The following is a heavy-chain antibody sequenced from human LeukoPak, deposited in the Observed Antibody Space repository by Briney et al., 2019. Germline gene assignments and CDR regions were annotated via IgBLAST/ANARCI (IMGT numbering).Heavy chain of an antibody. CDR3: ARGPPYYDILTGYYNSAFDI. J-gene: IGHJ3*02. CDR1: GGSFSGYY. V-gene: IGHV4-34*01. CDR2: INHGGST. D-gene: IGHD3-9*01. Sequence: SETLSLTCAVYGGSFSGYYWSWIRQPPGKGLEWIGEINHGGSTNYNPSLKSRVTISVDTSKNQFSLKLSSVTAADTAVYYCARGPPYYDILTGYYNSAFDIWGQGTMVTVSS.